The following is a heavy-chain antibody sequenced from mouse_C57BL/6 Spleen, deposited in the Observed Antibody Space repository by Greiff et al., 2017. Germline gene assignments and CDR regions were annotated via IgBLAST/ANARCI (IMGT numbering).Heavy chain of an antibody. Sequence: EVHLVESGPGLVKPSQSLSLTCSVTGYSITSGYYWNWIRQFPGNKLEWMGYISYDGSNNYNPSLKNRISITRDTSKNQFFLKLNSVTTEDTATYYCARDLGYDGDYWGQGTTLTVSS. CDR2: ISYDGSN. CDR3: ARDLGYDGDY. V-gene: IGHV3-6*01. CDR1: GYSITSGYY. J-gene: IGHJ2*01. D-gene: IGHD2-2*01.